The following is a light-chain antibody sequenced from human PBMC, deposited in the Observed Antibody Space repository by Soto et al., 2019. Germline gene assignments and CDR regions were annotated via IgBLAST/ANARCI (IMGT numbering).Light chain of an antibody. CDR3: QQRTNCPPT. CDR2: SAS. J-gene: IGKJ4*01. Sequence: EIVLTQSPATLSLSPGERVTLSCRASQSVRNDLVWYHQKPGQAPRVLIYSASNRATGIPARFSGSGSGTDFTLTISSLEPEDFAVYYCQQRTNCPPTFGGGTKVEMK. CDR1: QSVRND. V-gene: IGKV3-11*01.